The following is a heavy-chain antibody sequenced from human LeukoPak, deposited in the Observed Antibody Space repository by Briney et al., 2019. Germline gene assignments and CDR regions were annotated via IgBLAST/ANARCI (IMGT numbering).Heavy chain of an antibody. J-gene: IGHJ6*03. CDR1: GYTFTSYG. CDR2: ISAYNGNT. V-gene: IGHV1-18*01. D-gene: IGHD6-13*01. CDR3: AREYSSNWMYYYYYMDV. Sequence: ASVKVSCKASGYTFTSYGISWVRQAPGQGLEWMGWISAYNGNTNYAQKLQGRVTMTTDTSTSTAYMELRSLRSDDTAVYYCAREYSSNWMYYYYYMDVWSKGTTVTVSS.